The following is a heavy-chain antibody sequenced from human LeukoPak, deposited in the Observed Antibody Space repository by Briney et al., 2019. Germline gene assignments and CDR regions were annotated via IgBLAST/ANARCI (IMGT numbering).Heavy chain of an antibody. CDR3: ARRGGMITFGGVIVPYYFDY. CDR2: IYYSGST. J-gene: IGHJ4*02. CDR1: GDSISSSSYY. Sequence: SETLSLTCTVSGDSISSSSYYWGWIRQPPGKGLEWLGSIYYSGSTYYNPSLKSRVTISVDTSKNQFSLKLSSVTAADTAVYYCARRGGMITFGGVIVPYYFDYWGQGTLVTVSS. V-gene: IGHV4-39*01. D-gene: IGHD3-16*02.